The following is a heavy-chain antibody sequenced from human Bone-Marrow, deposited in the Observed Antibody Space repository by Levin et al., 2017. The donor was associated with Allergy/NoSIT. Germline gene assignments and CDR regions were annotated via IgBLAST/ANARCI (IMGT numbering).Heavy chain of an antibody. D-gene: IGHD4-17*01. CDR2: INSDGSST. J-gene: IGHJ2*01. CDR3: VRHDYAPFNWNVDL. Sequence: GGSLRLSCAASGFNFSTYWMQWVRQAPGKGLVCVSRINSDGSSTGHADFVKGRFTISRDNAKNTLYLQMNSLRPEDTAMYYCVRHDYAPFNWNVDLWGRGSLVTVSS. V-gene: IGHV3-74*01. CDR1: GFNFSTYW.